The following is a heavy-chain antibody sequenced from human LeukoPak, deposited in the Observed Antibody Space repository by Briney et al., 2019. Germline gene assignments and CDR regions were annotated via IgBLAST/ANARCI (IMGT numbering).Heavy chain of an antibody. Sequence: PPETLSLTCTVSGGSISSYYWSWIRQPPGKGLEWIGYIYYSGSTNYNPSLKSRVTISVDTSKNQFSLKLSSVTAADTAVYYCARDSIAVAGDYYYYYMDVWGKGTTVTVSS. CDR1: GGSISSYY. CDR3: ARDSIAVAGDYYYYYMDV. D-gene: IGHD6-19*01. V-gene: IGHV4-59*01. J-gene: IGHJ6*03. CDR2: IYYSGST.